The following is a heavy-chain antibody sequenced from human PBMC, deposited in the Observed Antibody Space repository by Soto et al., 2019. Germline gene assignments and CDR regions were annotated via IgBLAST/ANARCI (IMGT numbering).Heavy chain of an antibody. D-gene: IGHD3-10*01. CDR3: ARGQYYYGSDDAFDI. CDR2: INAYNGNT. Sequence: ASVKVSCKASGYTFTSYAMHWVRQAPGQRLEWMGWINAYNGNTNYAQKLQGRVTMTTDTSTSTAYMELRSLRSDDTAVYYCARGQYYYGSDDAFDIWGQGTMVTVSS. V-gene: IGHV1-18*01. CDR1: GYTFTSYA. J-gene: IGHJ3*02.